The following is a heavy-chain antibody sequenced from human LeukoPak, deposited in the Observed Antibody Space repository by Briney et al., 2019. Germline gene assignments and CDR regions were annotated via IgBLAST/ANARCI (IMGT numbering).Heavy chain of an antibody. CDR2: IYTSGST. J-gene: IGHJ5*02. D-gene: IGHD2-15*01. V-gene: IGHV4-61*02. Sequence: SQTLSLTCTVSGGSISSGSYYWSWIRQPAGKGLEWIGRIYTSGSTNYNPSLKSRVTISVDTSKNQFSLKLSSVTAADTAVYYCARQGRRYCSGGSCPLKNWFDPWGQGTLVTVSS. CDR1: GGSISSGSYY. CDR3: ARQGRRYCSGGSCPLKNWFDP.